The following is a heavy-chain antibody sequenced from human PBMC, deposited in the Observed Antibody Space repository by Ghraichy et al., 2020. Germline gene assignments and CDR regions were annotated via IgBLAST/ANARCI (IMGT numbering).Heavy chain of an antibody. CDR1: GFTFSSYS. V-gene: IGHV3-21*01. CDR2: ISSSSSYI. Sequence: GGSLRLSCAASGFTFSSYSMNWVRQAPGKGLEWVSSISSSSSYIYYADSVKGRFTISRDNAKNSLYLQMNSLRAEDTAVYYCARGPRPVMETYYYDSSGYFDYWGQGTLVTVSS. D-gene: IGHD3-22*01. J-gene: IGHJ4*02. CDR3: ARGPRPVMETYYYDSSGYFDY.